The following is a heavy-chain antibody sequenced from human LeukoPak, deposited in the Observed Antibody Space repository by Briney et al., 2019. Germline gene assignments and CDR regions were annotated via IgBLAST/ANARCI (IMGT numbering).Heavy chain of an antibody. V-gene: IGHV1-69*04. CDR3: ARANGYSYGYYFDY. J-gene: IGHJ4*02. CDR1: GGTFSSYA. Sequence: ASVKVSCKASGGTFSSYAISWVRQAPGQGLEWMGRIIPILGIANYAQKFQGRVAITADKSTSTAYMELSSLRSEDTAVYYCARANGYSYGYYFDYWGQGTPVTVSS. D-gene: IGHD5-18*01. CDR2: IIPILGIA.